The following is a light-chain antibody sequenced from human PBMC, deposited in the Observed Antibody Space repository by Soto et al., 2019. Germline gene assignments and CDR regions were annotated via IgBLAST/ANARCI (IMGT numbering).Light chain of an antibody. CDR3: LQHNTYPLT. CDR1: QGSRND. CDR2: TTS. J-gene: IGKJ4*01. V-gene: IGKV1-17*01. Sequence: DIQMTQSPSSRSASVGHRVTITYRASQGSRNDLGWYQQKAGKAPKRLIYTTSTLESGVPSRFSGSGSGIEFTLTISSLQPEDFATYYCLQHNTYPLTFGGGTKVEIK.